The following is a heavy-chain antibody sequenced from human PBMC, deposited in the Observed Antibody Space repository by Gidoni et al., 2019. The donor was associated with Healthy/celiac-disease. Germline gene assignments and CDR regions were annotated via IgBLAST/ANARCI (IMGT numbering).Heavy chain of an antibody. CDR1: GFTFSSYA. CDR3: AKGSSQQPD. J-gene: IGHJ4*02. CDR2: ISGRGGST. D-gene: IGHD6-13*01. Sequence: EVQLLESGGGLVQPGGSLRLSWAACGFTFSSYAMGWVRQAPGKGLEWVSAISGRGGSTYYADSVKGRFTISRDNSKNTLYLQMNSLRAEDTAVYYCAKGSSQQPDWGQGTLVTVSS. V-gene: IGHV3-23*01.